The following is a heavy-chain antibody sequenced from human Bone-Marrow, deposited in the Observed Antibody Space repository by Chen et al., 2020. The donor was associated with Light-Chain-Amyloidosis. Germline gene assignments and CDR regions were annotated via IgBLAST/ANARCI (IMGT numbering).Heavy chain of an antibody. CDR1: GFSFSSYW. D-gene: IGHD6-19*01. J-gene: IGHJ4*02. CDR3: GRDVAGADDY. CDR2: INEDGRTK. V-gene: IGHV3-74*01. Sequence: GFSFSSYWMHWVRQAPGKGLMWVSRINEDGRTKTYADSVKGRFTISRDNAKNKLYLQMNSLKDEDTAVYYCGRDVAGADDYWGQGNLVTVSS.